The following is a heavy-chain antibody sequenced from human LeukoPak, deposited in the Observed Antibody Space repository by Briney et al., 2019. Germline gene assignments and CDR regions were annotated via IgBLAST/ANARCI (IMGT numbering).Heavy chain of an antibody. CDR3: ARHILDPSGSMTDLPFDY. J-gene: IGHJ4*02. CDR2: VYYSGST. Sequence: SETLSLICNVSGGSVSSSGYYWGWIRQTPGKGLEWLGSVYYSGSTYLKPSLRSRVTISVDPSKNQFSLKLSSVTAADTSLYYCARHILDPSGSMTDLPFDYWGQGTLVTVSS. CDR1: GGSVSSSGYY. V-gene: IGHV4-39*01. D-gene: IGHD1-1*01.